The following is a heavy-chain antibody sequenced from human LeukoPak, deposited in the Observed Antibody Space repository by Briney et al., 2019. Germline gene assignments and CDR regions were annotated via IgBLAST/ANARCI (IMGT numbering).Heavy chain of an antibody. CDR3: ARDRRLVQGQNYYYGMDV. J-gene: IGHJ6*02. CDR2: ISSSSSTI. CDR1: GFTFSSYS. Sequence: QPGGSLRLSCAASGFTFSSYSMNWVRQAPGKGLEWVSYISSSSSTIYYADSVKGRFTISRDNAKNSLYLQMNSLRDEDTAVYYCARDRRLVQGQNYYYGMDVWGQGTTVTVSS. D-gene: IGHD6-19*01. V-gene: IGHV3-48*02.